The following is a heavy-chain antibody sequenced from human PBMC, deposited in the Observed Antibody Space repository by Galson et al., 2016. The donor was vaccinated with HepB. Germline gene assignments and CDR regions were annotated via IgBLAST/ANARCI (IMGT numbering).Heavy chain of an antibody. CDR2: INAGNDNT. Sequence: SVKVSCKASGYTFTSYGIHWVRQAPGQRLEWMGWINAGNDNTKYSQKLQGRVTISRDIIASTAYMELSSLTSEDTAVYYCAGGYSRSRVSIYYHYDMDVWGQGTTVTVSS. D-gene: IGHD6-13*01. CDR3: AGGYSRSRVSIYYHYDMDV. V-gene: IGHV1-3*01. J-gene: IGHJ6*02. CDR1: GYTFTSYG.